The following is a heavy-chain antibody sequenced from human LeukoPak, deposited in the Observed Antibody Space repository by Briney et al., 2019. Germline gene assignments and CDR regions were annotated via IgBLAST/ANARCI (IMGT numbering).Heavy chain of an antibody. V-gene: IGHV3-33*01. Sequence: GTSLRLSCAASGFPFSNYGMHGVRQAPGKGLEWVAVIYYDGSNKYYADSVKGRFTISRDNSKNTLYLQMNSLRVEDTAVYYCARGGGVVALQRWGQGTPVTVSS. CDR3: ARGGGVVALQR. CDR2: IYYDGSNK. CDR1: GFPFSNYG. J-gene: IGHJ1*01. D-gene: IGHD3-22*01.